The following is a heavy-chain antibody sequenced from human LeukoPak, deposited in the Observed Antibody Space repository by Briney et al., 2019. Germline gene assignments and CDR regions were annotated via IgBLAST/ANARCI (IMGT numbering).Heavy chain of an antibody. CDR2: IYYSGST. V-gene: IGHV4-59*08. CDR1: GGSISSYY. Sequence: PSETLSLTCTVSGGSISSYYWSWLRQPPGKGLEWIGYIYYSGSTNYNPSLKSRVTISVDTSKNQFSLKLSSVTAADTAVYYCARNDFPNYYYYMDVWGKGTTVTVSS. J-gene: IGHJ6*03. D-gene: IGHD3-3*01. CDR3: ARNDFPNYYYYMDV.